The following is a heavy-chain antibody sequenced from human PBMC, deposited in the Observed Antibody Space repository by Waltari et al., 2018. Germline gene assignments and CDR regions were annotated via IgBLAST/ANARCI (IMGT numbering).Heavy chain of an antibody. D-gene: IGHD2-21*01. J-gene: IGHJ4*02. V-gene: IGHV2-70*16. CDR3: ALSDCYSSYYFDY. Sequence: QVTLKESGPVLVKPTQTLTLTCTFSGFSLSTSGMCVSWIRQPPGKALEWLARIDWDDDKFYSTSLKTRLTISKDTSKNQVVLTMTNMDPVDTAMYYCALSDCYSSYYFDYWGQGTLVTVSS. CDR1: GFSLSTSGMC. CDR2: IDWDDDK.